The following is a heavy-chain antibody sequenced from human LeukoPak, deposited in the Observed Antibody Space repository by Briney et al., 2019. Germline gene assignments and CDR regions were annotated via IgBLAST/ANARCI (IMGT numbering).Heavy chain of an antibody. Sequence: AASVKVSCKASGYTFTSYGISWVRQAPGQGLEWMGWISAYNGNTNYAQKLQGRVTMTTDTSTSTAYMELSSLRSEDTAVYYCARGLPMTTVTRRHYYYYMDVWGKGTTVTISS. CDR3: ARGLPMTTVTRRHYYYYMDV. CDR1: GYTFTSYG. CDR2: ISAYNGNT. D-gene: IGHD4-17*01. J-gene: IGHJ6*03. V-gene: IGHV1-18*01.